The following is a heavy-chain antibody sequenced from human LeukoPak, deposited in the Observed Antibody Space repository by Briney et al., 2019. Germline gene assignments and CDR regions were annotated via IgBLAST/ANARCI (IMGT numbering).Heavy chain of an antibody. Sequence: PSETLSLTCAVYGGSFSGYYWSWIRQPPGKGLEWIGEINHSGSTNYNPSLKSRVTISVDTSKNQFSLKLSSVAAADTAVYYCARGRPRGYSYGSAYFDYWGQGTLVTVSS. CDR1: GGSFSGYY. CDR3: ARGRPRGYSYGSAYFDY. D-gene: IGHD5-18*01. V-gene: IGHV4-34*01. CDR2: INHSGST. J-gene: IGHJ4*02.